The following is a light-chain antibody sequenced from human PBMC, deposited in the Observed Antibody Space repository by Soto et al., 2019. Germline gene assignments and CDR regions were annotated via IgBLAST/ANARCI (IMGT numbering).Light chain of an antibody. CDR1: QSVSSSY. J-gene: IGKJ1*01. CDR2: GAS. V-gene: IGKV3-20*01. CDR3: QQYGSSPT. Sequence: LTQSPGTLSLTPWERVKLYCRASQSVSSSYLAWYQQKPGQAPRLLIYGASSRATGIPDRFSGSGSGTDFTLTISRLEPEDFAVYYCQQYGSSPTFAQGAKVDI.